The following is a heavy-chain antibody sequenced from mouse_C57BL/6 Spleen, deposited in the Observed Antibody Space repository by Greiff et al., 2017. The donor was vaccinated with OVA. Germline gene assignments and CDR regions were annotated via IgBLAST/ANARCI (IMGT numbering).Heavy chain of an antibody. CDR1: GYTFTSYC. CDR2: IDPSDSYT. V-gene: IGHV1-69*01. D-gene: IGHD4-1*01. CDR3: ERNGGDSQLTEPYYYAKDY. J-gene: IGHJ4*01. Sequence: VKLQQSGAELVMPGASVKLSCKASGYTFTSYCMHWVKQRPGQGLEWIGEIDPSDSYTNYNPKFTGKSTLTVDKSSSTAYMLLSSLTSEDSAVYYDERNGGDSQLTEPYYYAKDYWGKGTTVTVAS.